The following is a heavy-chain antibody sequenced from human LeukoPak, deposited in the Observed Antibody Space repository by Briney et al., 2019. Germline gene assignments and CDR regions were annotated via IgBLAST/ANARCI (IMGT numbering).Heavy chain of an antibody. CDR2: ISYDGSNK. V-gene: IGHV3-30*03. CDR1: GFTFSSYG. Sequence: GGSLRLSCAASGFTFSSYGMHWVRQAPGKGLEWVAVISYDGSNKYYADSVKGRFTISRDNSKNTLYLQMNSLRAEDTAVYYCAGCSSTSCYTGFDPWGQGTLVTVSS. D-gene: IGHD2-2*01. J-gene: IGHJ5*02. CDR3: AGCSSTSCYTGFDP.